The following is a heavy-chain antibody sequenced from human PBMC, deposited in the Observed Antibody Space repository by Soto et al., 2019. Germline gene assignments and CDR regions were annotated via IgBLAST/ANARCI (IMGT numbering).Heavy chain of an antibody. J-gene: IGHJ4*02. D-gene: IGHD6-19*01. CDR2: ISSGSSFI. V-gene: IGHV3-21*01. CDR3: ATSIAVAAPFDS. CDR1: GQTFSSYT. Sequence: GGSLRLSCAAAGQTFSSYTMKWVRQAPGKGLEWVSSISSGSSFIYYADSVKGRFTISRNNAKKSLYLQMNSLGAEDTAVYYCATSIAVAAPFDSWGQGTLVTVSS.